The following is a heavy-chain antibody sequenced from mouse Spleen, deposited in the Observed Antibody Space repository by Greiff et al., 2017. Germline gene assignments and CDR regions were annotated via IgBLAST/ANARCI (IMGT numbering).Heavy chain of an antibody. D-gene: IGHD1-1*01. CDR2: IDPSDSYT. Sequence: QVQLKQPGAELVMPGASVKLSCKASGYTFTSYWMHWVKQRPGQGLEWIGEIDPSDSYTNYNQKFKGKATLTVDKSSSTAYMQLSSLTSEDSAVYYCARKRSYGSSGGFAYWGQGTLVTVSA. J-gene: IGHJ3*01. CDR1: GYTFTSYW. V-gene: IGHV1-69*01. CDR3: ARKRSYGSSGGFAY.